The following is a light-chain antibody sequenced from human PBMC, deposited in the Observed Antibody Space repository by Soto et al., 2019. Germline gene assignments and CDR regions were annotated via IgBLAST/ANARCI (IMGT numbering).Light chain of an antibody. V-gene: IGKV1-8*01. CDR1: QGINTF. Sequence: AIRMTQSPSSVSVSPGDRVTVTCRASQGINTFLAWYKQRPGKAPEFLMHAASTLYSGVPSRFIGSGSGTNFTLTITGLQSDDFATYYCQQYYSYPRTFGQGTKVEI. CDR2: AAS. CDR3: QQYYSYPRT. J-gene: IGKJ1*01.